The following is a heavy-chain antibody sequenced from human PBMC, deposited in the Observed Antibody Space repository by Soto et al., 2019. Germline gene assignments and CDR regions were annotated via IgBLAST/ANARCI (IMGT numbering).Heavy chain of an antibody. CDR1: DGSVSSGSYY. CDR2: IYYSGST. CDR3: ARVRRGSYSFDY. J-gene: IGHJ4*02. V-gene: IGHV4-61*01. Sequence: KPSETLSLTCTVSDGSVSSGSYYWSWIRQPPGKGLEWIGYIYYSGSTNYNPSLKSRVTISVDTSKNQFSLKLSSVTAADTALYYCARVRRGSYSFDYWGQGTLVTVSS. D-gene: IGHD1-26*01.